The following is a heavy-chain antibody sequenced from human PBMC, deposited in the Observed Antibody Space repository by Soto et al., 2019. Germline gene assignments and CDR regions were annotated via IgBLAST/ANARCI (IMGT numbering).Heavy chain of an antibody. CDR1: GGTFSSYA. Sequence: SVKVSCKASGGTFSSYAISWVRQAPGQGLEWMGGIIPIFGTANYAQKIQGRVTITADESTSTAYMELSSLRSEDTAVYYCARDLTYSLDGWNWFDPWGQGTLVTVSS. CDR3: ARDLTYSLDGWNWFDP. D-gene: IGHD6-13*01. V-gene: IGHV1-69*13. J-gene: IGHJ5*02. CDR2: IIPIFGTA.